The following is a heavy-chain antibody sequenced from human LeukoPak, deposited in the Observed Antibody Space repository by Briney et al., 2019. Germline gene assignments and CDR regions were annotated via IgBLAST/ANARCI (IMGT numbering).Heavy chain of an antibody. J-gene: IGHJ4*02. D-gene: IGHD6-13*01. CDR2: INPSGGST. CDR1: GYTFTSYY. Sequence: ASVKVSCKASGYTFTSYYMHWVRQAPGQGLEWMGIINPSGGSTSYAQKFQGRVTMTRDTSTSTVYMELSSLRSEDTAVYYCARDGGFGSSWYDFDYWGQGTLVTVSS. V-gene: IGHV1-46*01. CDR3: ARDGGFGSSWYDFDY.